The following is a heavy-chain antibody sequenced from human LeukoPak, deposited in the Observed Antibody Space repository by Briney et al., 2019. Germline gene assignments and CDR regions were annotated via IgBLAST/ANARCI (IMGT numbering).Heavy chain of an antibody. V-gene: IGHV3-7*03. CDR2: IKQDGSEK. J-gene: IGHJ4*02. CDR1: GFTFSSYW. CDR3: AREDYGDWVRVLDY. D-gene: IGHD4-17*01. Sequence: GGSLRLSCAASGFTFSSYWMSWVRQAPGKGLEWVANIKQDGSEKYYVDSVKGRLTISRDNAKNSLYLQMNSLRAEDTAVYYCAREDYGDWVRVLDYWGQGTLVTVSS.